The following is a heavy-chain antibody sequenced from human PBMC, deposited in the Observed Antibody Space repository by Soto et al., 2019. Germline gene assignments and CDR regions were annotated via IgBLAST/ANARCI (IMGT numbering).Heavy chain of an antibody. V-gene: IGHV4-4*07. CDR2: IHINGVV. Sequence: QVQQQESGPGLVKPSDTLSLICRVSGTYLNDFSWSWIRQPAGTGLEWIGRIHINGVVQYSPSFRGRVTMSIDTSSNHFSLNLQSATAADTAVYYSARESGENWTYEAHWGQGTLVTVSS. D-gene: IGHD1-7*01. CDR3: ARESGENWTYEAH. CDR1: GTYLNDFS. J-gene: IGHJ1*01.